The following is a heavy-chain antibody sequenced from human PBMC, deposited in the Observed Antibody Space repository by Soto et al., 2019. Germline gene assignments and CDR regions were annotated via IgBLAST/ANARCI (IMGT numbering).Heavy chain of an antibody. V-gene: IGHV3-49*05. Sequence: EVQLVESGGGLVKPGRSLRLSCTASGFTFGDYAMSWFRQAPGKGLEWVGFIRSKAYGGTTEYAASVKGRFTISRDDSNSIAYLQMNSLKTEDTAVYYCTRLELDTVNWFDPWGQGTLVTVSS. CDR1: GFTFGDYA. CDR3: TRLELDTVNWFDP. D-gene: IGHD3-10*01. J-gene: IGHJ5*02. CDR2: IRSKAYGGTT.